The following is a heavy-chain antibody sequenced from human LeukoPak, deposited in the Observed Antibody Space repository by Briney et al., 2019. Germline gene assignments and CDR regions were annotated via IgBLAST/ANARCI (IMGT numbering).Heavy chain of an antibody. CDR3: AHKEYYALGSLGDSFDH. V-gene: IGHV2-5*02. Sequence: SGPTLVKPTQTLTLTCTFSGFSLTTSGVGVGWIRHPPGKALEWLAVIYWDDDKRYSPSLKSRLTFTKDTSKNQVVLTMTNMDPVDTATYFCAHKEYYALGSLGDSFDHWGQGTLVTVSS. J-gene: IGHJ4*02. CDR2: IYWDDDK. CDR1: GFSLTTSGVG. D-gene: IGHD3-10*01.